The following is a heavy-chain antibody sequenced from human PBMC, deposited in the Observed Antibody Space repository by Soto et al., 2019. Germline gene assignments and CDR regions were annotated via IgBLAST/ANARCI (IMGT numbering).Heavy chain of an antibody. CDR3: ARDVDYAFDI. V-gene: IGHV3-48*01. D-gene: IGHD2-21*01. CDR1: GFTFSRSS. J-gene: IGHJ3*02. Sequence: GSLRLSCAASGFTFSRSSINWVRQAPGKGLEWVSYITGSSSNINYADSVKGRFTISRDNAKNSVYLQMNDLRAEDTAVYFCARDVDYAFDIWGQGTMVTVSS. CDR2: ITGSSSNI.